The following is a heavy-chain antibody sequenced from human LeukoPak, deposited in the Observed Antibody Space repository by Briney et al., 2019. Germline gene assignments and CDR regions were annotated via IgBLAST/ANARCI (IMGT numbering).Heavy chain of an antibody. CDR3: TTDEKVRGVGFDY. V-gene: IGHV3-15*01. J-gene: IGHJ4*02. CDR1: GFTFSNAW. D-gene: IGHD3-10*01. Sequence: GGSLRLSCAASGFTFSNAWMSWVRQTPGKGLEWVGRIKSKTDGGTTDYAAPVKGRFTISRDDSKNTLYLQMNSLKTEDTAVYYCTTDEKVRGVGFDYWGQGTLVTVSS. CDR2: IKSKTDGGTT.